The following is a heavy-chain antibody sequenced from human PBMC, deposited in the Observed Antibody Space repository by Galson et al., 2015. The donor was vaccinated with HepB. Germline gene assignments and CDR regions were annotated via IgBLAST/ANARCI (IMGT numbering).Heavy chain of an antibody. CDR2: ITSDTRTI. D-gene: IGHD6-19*01. Sequence: SLRLSCAASGFTFNIYSMNWVRQAPGKGLEWVSYITSDTRTINYADSVKGRFTIFRDNARNSLYLQMNSLRLDDTAVYYCARSVAGSFGYWGQGTVVTVSS. CDR3: ARSVAGSFGY. CDR1: GFTFNIYS. V-gene: IGHV3-48*01. J-gene: IGHJ4*02.